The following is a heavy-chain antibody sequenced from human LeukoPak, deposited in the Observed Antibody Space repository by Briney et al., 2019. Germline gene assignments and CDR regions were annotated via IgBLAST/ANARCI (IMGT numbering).Heavy chain of an antibody. D-gene: IGHD3-10*01. J-gene: IGHJ4*02. CDR2: ISGSGGST. CDR1: GFTFSSYA. V-gene: IGHV3-23*01. CDR3: ARALWFGETFPAY. Sequence: GGSLRLSCAASGFTFSSYAMSWVRQAPGKGLEWVSAISGSGGSTYYADSVKGRFTISRDNSKNTLYLQMNSLRAEDTAVYYCARALWFGETFPAYWGQGTLVTVSS.